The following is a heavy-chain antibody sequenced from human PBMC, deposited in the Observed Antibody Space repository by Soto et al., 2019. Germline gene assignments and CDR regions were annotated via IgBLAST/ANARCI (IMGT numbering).Heavy chain of an antibody. J-gene: IGHJ4*02. CDR3: ARDVAMPSGLGLGY. CDR2: VSNDGSRK. Sequence: QVQVVESGGGVVQPGRSLRLSCAASGFAFTNYGTHWVRQAPGKGLEWVAFVSNDGSRKYYADSVKGRFTISRDNSENTIYLQMTSLRCEDTAVFYCARDVAMPSGLGLGYWGQGALVTVSS. V-gene: IGHV3-30*03. D-gene: IGHD6-25*01. CDR1: GFAFTNYG.